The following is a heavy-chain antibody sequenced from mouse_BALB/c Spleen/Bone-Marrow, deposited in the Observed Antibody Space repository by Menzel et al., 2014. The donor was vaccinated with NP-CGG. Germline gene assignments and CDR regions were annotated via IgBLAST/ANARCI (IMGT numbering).Heavy chain of an antibody. V-gene: IGHV1-18*01. D-gene: IGHD2-3*01. J-gene: IGHJ3*01. Sequence: EVHLVESGPELVKPGASVKIPCKASGYTFTDYNMDWVKQSHGKSLEWIGDINPNNGGTIYNQKFKGKATLTVDKSSSTAYMELHSLTSEDTAVYYCARSDGYSWFAYWGQGTLVTVSA. CDR1: GYTFTDYN. CDR2: INPNNGGT. CDR3: ARSDGYSWFAY.